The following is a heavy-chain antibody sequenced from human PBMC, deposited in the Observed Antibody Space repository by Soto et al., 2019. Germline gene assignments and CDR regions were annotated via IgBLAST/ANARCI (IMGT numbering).Heavy chain of an antibody. Sequence: PSETLSLTCTVSGGSISSSSYYWGWIRQPPGKGLEWIGSIYYSGSTYYNPSLKSRVTISVDTSKNQFSLKLSSVTAADTAVYYCARGRNWFDPVGQGTLVTVSS. CDR1: GGSISSSSYY. J-gene: IGHJ5*02. V-gene: IGHV4-39*01. CDR2: IYYSGST. CDR3: ARGRNWFDP.